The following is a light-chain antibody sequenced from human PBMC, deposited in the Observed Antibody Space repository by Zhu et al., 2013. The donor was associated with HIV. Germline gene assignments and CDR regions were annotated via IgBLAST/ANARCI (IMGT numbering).Light chain of an antibody. J-gene: IGKJ2*02. CDR2: AAS. Sequence: AIQMTQSPSSLSASVGDRVTITCRASQGIGIDLAWYQQKPGKAPKFLIYAASSLQSGVPSRFSGSGSGTDFTLTINSLQPEDFATYFCLQDYTYPRTFGQGTKLEIK. CDR1: QGIGID. CDR3: LQDYTYPRT. V-gene: IGKV1-6*01.